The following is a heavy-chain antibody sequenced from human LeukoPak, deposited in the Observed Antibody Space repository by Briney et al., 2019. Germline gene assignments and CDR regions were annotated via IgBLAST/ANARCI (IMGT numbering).Heavy chain of an antibody. Sequence: HPGGSLRLSCAASGFTFSSSDMSWVRQAPGKGLEWVSGISASGSGAYYADSVKGRFTISRDNSKNTLYLQMNSLRDEDTAVYFCAKRVAGYGGTYDIWGQGTMDTVSS. CDR2: ISASGSGA. V-gene: IGHV3-23*01. D-gene: IGHD6-19*01. CDR3: AKRVAGYGGTYDI. J-gene: IGHJ3*02. CDR1: GFTFSSSD.